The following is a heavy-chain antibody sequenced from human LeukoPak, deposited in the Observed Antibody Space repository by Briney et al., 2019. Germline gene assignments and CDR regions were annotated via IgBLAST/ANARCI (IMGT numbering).Heavy chain of an antibody. CDR3: ARTYRGYSYGYFFDY. V-gene: IGHV4-39*01. Sequence: PSETLSLTCTVSGGSISSSSYYWGWIRQPAGKGLEWIGSIYYSGSTYHNPSLKSRVTISVDTSKNQFSLKLSSVTAADTAVYYCARTYRGYSYGYFFDYWGQGTLVTVSS. J-gene: IGHJ4*02. CDR1: GGSISSSSYY. D-gene: IGHD5-18*01. CDR2: IYYSGST.